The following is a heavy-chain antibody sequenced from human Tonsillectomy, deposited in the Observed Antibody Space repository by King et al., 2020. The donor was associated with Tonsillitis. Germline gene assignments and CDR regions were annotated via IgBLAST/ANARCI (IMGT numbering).Heavy chain of an antibody. CDR1: GFTFSSYG. Sequence: VQLVESGGGVVQPGGSMRLSCAASGFTFSSYGMHWVRQAPGKGLEWVAFIRYDGSNKYYADSVKGRFTISRDTSKNTLYLQMNSLRAEDTAVYYCAKEGGSYYYGSGTNSVDYWGQGTLVTVSS. J-gene: IGHJ4*02. CDR3: AKEGGSYYYGSGTNSVDY. D-gene: IGHD3-10*01. CDR2: IRYDGSNK. V-gene: IGHV3-30*02.